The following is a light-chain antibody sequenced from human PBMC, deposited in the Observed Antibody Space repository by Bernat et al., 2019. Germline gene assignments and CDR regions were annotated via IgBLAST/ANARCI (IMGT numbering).Light chain of an antibody. CDR3: QSYDRSLNGPYV. CDR1: SSNIGAGRD. Sequence: QSVLTQPPSVSGAPGQRVTISCTGSSSNIGAGRDVHWYQQLPGTAPKLLIYSDNNRPSGVPDRFSVSKSGSSASLAITGLRAEDEADYYCQSYDRSLNGPYVFGTGTQVTVL. V-gene: IGLV1-40*01. J-gene: IGLJ1*01. CDR2: SDN.